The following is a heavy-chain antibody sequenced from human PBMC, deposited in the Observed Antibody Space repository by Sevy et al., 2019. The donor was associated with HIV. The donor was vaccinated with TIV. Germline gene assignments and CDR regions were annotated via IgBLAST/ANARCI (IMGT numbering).Heavy chain of an antibody. J-gene: IGHJ4*02. Sequence: ASVKVSCKASGGTFSSYPISWVRQAPGQGLEWMGGIIPIFGTANYAQKFQGRVTITADKSTSTAYMELSSLRSEDTAVYYCAREGRGTTMYFDYWGQGTLSPSPQ. CDR1: GGTFSSYP. CDR2: IIPIFGTA. CDR3: AREGRGTTMYFDY. V-gene: IGHV1-69*06. D-gene: IGHD4-17*01.